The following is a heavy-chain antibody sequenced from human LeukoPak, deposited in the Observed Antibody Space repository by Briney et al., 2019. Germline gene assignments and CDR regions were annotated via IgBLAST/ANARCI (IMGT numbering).Heavy chain of an antibody. CDR2: IYYSGST. J-gene: IGHJ3*02. CDR1: GGSISSGGYY. Sequence: PSETLSLTCTVSGGSISSGGYYWSWIRQHPGTGLEWIGYIYYSGSTYYNPSLKSRVTISVDTSKNQFSLKLNSVTAADTAVYYCARCITISPFDIWGQGTMVTVSS. D-gene: IGHD3-3*01. CDR3: ARCITISPFDI. V-gene: IGHV4-31*03.